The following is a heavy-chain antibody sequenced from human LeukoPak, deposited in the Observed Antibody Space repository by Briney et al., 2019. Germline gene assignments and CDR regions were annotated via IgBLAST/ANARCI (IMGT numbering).Heavy chain of an antibody. CDR1: GFSFGSYG. D-gene: IGHD2/OR15-2a*01. CDR2: IRYGGSHQ. J-gene: IGHJ1*01. V-gene: IGHV3-30*02. Sequence: GSLRLSCAASGFSFGSYGMHWVRQAPGKGLEWVAFIRYGGSHQFYADSVRGRFTISRDNPKNTLYLQMNSLRGEDTAVYFCARDSGTWFYLQDWGQGTLVTVSS. CDR3: ARDSGTWFYLQD.